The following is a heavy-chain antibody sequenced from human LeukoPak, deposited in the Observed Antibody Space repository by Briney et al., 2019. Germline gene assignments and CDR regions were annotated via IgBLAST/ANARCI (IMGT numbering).Heavy chain of an antibody. Sequence: SETLSLTCTVSGGSISSGGYYWSWLRQHPGKGLEWIGYIYYSGSTYYNPSLKSRVTISVDTSKNQFSLKLSSVTAADTAVYYCARGGYSSSWYSTGYWGQGTLVTVSS. CDR2: IYYSGST. CDR1: GGSISSGGYY. CDR3: ARGGYSSSWYSTGY. D-gene: IGHD6-13*01. V-gene: IGHV4-31*03. J-gene: IGHJ4*02.